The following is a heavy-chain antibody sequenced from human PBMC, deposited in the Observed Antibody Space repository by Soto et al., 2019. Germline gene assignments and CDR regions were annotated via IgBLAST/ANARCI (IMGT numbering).Heavy chain of an antibody. V-gene: IGHV3-72*01. CDR2: TRNKANSYTT. J-gene: IGHJ4*02. CDR3: ARVFGSSWYQAFFDF. CDR1: GFTFSDHY. D-gene: IGHD6-13*01. Sequence: EVQLVESGGGLVQPGGSLRLSCAASGFTFSDHYMDWVRQAPGKGLVWVGRTRNKANSYTTEYAASVKDRFTISRDDSQNSLLLQMNSLKTEDTAVYYCARVFGSSWYQAFFDFWGQGTLVTVSS.